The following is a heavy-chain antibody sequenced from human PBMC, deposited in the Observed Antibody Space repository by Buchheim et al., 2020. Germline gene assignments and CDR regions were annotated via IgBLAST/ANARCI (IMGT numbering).Heavy chain of an antibody. CDR3: ARDTSSPARADW. CDR2: IYGNDDP. CDR1: GFSVSSNY. V-gene: IGHV3-66*01. Sequence: EEKLVESGGGLVQPGGSLRLSCAASGFSVSSNYMNWVRQPPGKGLEWVSLIYGNDDPKYTDSAKGRFTISRDDSQNLVFLHINRLRVEDTAVYYCARDTSSPARADWWGRGTL. J-gene: IGHJ4*02. D-gene: IGHD3/OR15-3a*01.